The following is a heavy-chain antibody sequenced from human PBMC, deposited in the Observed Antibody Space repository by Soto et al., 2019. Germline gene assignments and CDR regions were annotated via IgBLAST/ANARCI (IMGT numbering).Heavy chain of an antibody. CDR3: VRDKYYYRPGKDGMYV. Sequence: SETLSLTCTVSGGSISSGGYYWTWIRQHPGEGLDWIGYIYYSGSTYYNPSLKSRVTISVDTSKNQLSLKLSSVTAADTSVYYCVRDKYYYRPGKDGMYVGVRGTRVTVS. V-gene: IGHV4-31*03. D-gene: IGHD3-10*01. J-gene: IGHJ6*02. CDR2: IYYSGST. CDR1: GGSISSGGYY.